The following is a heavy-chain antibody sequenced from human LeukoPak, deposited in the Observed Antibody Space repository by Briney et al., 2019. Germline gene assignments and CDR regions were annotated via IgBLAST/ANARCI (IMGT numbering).Heavy chain of an antibody. J-gene: IGHJ4*02. V-gene: IGHV4-4*07. CDR3: ARAVIRVGATYFDY. D-gene: IGHD1-26*01. CDR1: GGSISSYY. CDR2: IYTSGST. Sequence: SETLSLTCTVPGGSISSYYWSWIRQPAGKGLEWIGRIYTSGSTNYNPSLKSRVTMSVDTSKNQFSLKLSSVTAADTAVYYCARAVIRVGATYFDYWGQGTLVTVSS.